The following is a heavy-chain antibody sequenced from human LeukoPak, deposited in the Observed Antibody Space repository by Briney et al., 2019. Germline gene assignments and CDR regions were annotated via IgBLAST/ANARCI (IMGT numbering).Heavy chain of an antibody. V-gene: IGHV4-4*07. J-gene: IGHJ4*02. D-gene: IGHD3-22*01. Sequence: RIPDRKRLEWIGRIYTSGSTNYNPSLKSRVTMSVDTSKNQFSLKLSSVTAADTAVYYCARGGGYYDSSGYLLDYWGQGTLVTVSS. CDR2: IYTSGST. CDR3: ARGGGYYDSSGYLLDY.